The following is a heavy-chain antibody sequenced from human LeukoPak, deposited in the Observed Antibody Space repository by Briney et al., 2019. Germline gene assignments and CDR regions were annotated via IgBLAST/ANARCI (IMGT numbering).Heavy chain of an antibody. CDR1: GGTFSSYA. D-gene: IGHD2-2*02. V-gene: IGHV1-69*06. Sequence: SVKVSCKASGGTFSSYAISWVRQAPGQGLEWMGWIIPIFGTANYAQKFQGRVTITADKSTSTAYMELSSLRSEDTAVYYCARVEYCSSTRCYRVRFDYWGEGTLVTVSS. CDR3: ARVEYCSSTRCYRVRFDY. CDR2: IIPIFGTA. J-gene: IGHJ4*02.